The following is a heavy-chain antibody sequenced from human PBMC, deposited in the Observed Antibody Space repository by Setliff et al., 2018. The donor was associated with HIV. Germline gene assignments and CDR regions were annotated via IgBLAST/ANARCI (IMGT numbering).Heavy chain of an antibody. CDR1: GYTFTNYA. Sequence: ASVKVSCKASGYTFTNYAINWVRQALGQGLEWMGWINTNTGNPTYAQGFTGRFVFSLDTSVSTAYLQISSLKAEDTAMYYCARGCNGGNRYHGSGWFDPWGQGTLVTVSS. D-gene: IGHD2-15*01. J-gene: IGHJ5*02. CDR2: INTNTGNP. V-gene: IGHV7-4-1*02. CDR3: ARGCNGGNRYHGSGWFDP.